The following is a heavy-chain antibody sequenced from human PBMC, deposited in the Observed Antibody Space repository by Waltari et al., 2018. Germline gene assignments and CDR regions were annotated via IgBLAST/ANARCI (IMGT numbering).Heavy chain of an antibody. V-gene: IGHV4-39*01. CDR3: ARLAYYDMLTGRVSAFDI. Sequence: QLQLQESGPGLVKPSETLSLTCTVSGGSISSSSYYWGWIRQPPGKGLEWIGSIYYSGCTSYTPALTIRVTLSVYTSKSQFSLKLSSVTAADTAVYYCARLAYYDMLTGRVSAFDIWGQGTMVTVSS. D-gene: IGHD3-9*01. CDR1: GGSISSSSYY. J-gene: IGHJ3*02. CDR2: IYYSGCT.